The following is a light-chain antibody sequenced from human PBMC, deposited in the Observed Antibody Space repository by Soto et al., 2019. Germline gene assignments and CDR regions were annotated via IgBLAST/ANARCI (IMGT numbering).Light chain of an antibody. CDR3: QQYNNWPPLT. V-gene: IGKV3-15*01. Sequence: EIVMTQSPATLSVSPGERATLSCRASQSVSSNLAWYQQKPGPAPRLLIYGASTRPTGIPARFSGSGSGTEFTLTISSLQSEDFAVYYCQQYNNWPPLTFGGGTKVEIK. J-gene: IGKJ4*01. CDR1: QSVSSN. CDR2: GAS.